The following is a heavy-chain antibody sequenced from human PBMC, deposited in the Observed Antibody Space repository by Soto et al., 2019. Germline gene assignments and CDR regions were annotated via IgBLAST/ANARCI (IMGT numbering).Heavy chain of an antibody. CDR1: GFTFSNYA. CDR2: ISGSGSAT. V-gene: IGHV3-23*01. Sequence: EVQLLESGGGLVQPGGSLRLSCAVSGFTFSNYAMSWVRQAPGKGLEWVSAISGSGSATFYADSVKGRFTISRDNSKNTLYLQMNSLRAEDTALYYWAKDTFDIWGQGTMVTVSS. CDR3: AKDTFDI. J-gene: IGHJ3*02.